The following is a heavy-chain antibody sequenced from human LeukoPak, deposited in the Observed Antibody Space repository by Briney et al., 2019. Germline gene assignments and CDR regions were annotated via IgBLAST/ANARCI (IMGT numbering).Heavy chain of an antibody. Sequence: ASVKVSCKASGYTFTSYGISWVRQAPGQGLEWKGWISAYNGNTNYAQKLQGRVTMTTDTSTSTAYMELRSLRSDDTAVYYCAMRYCSSTSCYNWFDPWGQGTLVTVSS. CDR3: AMRYCSSTSCYNWFDP. D-gene: IGHD2-2*02. CDR1: GYTFTSYG. J-gene: IGHJ5*02. CDR2: ISAYNGNT. V-gene: IGHV1-18*01.